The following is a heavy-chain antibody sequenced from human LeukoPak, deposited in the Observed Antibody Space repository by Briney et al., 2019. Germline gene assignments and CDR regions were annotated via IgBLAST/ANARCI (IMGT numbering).Heavy chain of an antibody. CDR1: GYTFTSYG. Sequence: ASVKVSCKASGYTFTSYGISWVRQAPGQGLEWMGWISAYNGNTNYAQKLQGRVTMTTDTSTSTAYMELRSLRSDDTAAYYCARDYCSGGSCHLGAFDIWGQGTMVTVSS. D-gene: IGHD2-15*01. J-gene: IGHJ3*02. CDR2: ISAYNGNT. V-gene: IGHV1-18*01. CDR3: ARDYCSGGSCHLGAFDI.